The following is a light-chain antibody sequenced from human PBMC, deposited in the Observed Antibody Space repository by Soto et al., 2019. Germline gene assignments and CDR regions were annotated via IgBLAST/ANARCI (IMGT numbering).Light chain of an antibody. J-gene: IGKJ5*01. CDR1: QSIRTW. V-gene: IGKV1-5*01. CDR3: QQSYSTPIS. Sequence: DIEMTQSPSTLSATVGDRITITCRASQSIRTWLAWYQQKPGKAPKVLIYDASSLESGVPSRFSGSGSGTEFTLTISSLQPDDFATYYCQQSYSTPISFGQGTRLEIK. CDR2: DAS.